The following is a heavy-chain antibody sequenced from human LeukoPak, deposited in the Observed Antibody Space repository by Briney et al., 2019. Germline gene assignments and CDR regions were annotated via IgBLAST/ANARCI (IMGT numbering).Heavy chain of an antibody. J-gene: IGHJ1*01. V-gene: IGHV3-23*01. Sequence: SGGSLRLSCAASGFTFSSYAMSWVRQAPGKGLEWVSAISGSGGSTYYADSVKGRFTISRDNSKNTLYLQMNSLRAEDTAVYYCAKDNRRVYYYDSSGAAPEYFQHWGQGTLVTVSS. D-gene: IGHD3-22*01. CDR2: ISGSGGST. CDR1: GFTFSSYA. CDR3: AKDNRRVYYYDSSGAAPEYFQH.